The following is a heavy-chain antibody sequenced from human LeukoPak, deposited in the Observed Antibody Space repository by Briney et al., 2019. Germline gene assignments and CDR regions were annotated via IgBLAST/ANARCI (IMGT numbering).Heavy chain of an antibody. Sequence: GGSLRLSCAASGFTFSSYEMNWVRQAPGKGLEWVSYISSSSSTIYYADSVKGRFTISRDNAKNSLYLQMNSLRAEDTAVYYCARSIAMGAFDIWGQGTMVTVSS. J-gene: IGHJ3*02. CDR2: ISSSSSTI. V-gene: IGHV3-48*01. CDR1: GFTFSSYE. CDR3: ARSIAMGAFDI. D-gene: IGHD3-3*01.